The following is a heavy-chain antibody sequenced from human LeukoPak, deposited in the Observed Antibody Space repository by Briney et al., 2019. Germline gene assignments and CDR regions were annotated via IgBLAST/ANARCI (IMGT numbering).Heavy chain of an antibody. CDR3: ARGYCISTSCYVKPDY. Sequence: PSETLSLTCTVSGGSISSYYWSWIRQPPGKGLEWIGYIYYSGSTNYNPSLKSRVTISVDTSKNQFSLKLSSVTAADTAVYYCARGYCISTSCYVKPDYWGQGTLVTVSS. CDR1: GGSISSYY. CDR2: IYYSGST. V-gene: IGHV4-59*01. J-gene: IGHJ4*02. D-gene: IGHD2-2*01.